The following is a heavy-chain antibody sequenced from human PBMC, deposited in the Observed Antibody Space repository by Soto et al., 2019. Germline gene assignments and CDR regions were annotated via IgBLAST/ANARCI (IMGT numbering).Heavy chain of an antibody. J-gene: IGHJ5*02. CDR3: LGKMLDPGNP. Sequence: QVQLVQAGAEMWEPGSSVRVSCKASGGSLDSLTISWLRQAPGQGLEWMGRIIPVVSMASSAEKFQDRIKIDAAKSTKTIYLEVINLRPAAPPFSYCLGKMLDPGNPGGQGPQITVS. CDR1: GGSLDSLT. V-gene: IGHV1-69*02. CDR2: IIPVVSMA. D-gene: IGHD1-1*01.